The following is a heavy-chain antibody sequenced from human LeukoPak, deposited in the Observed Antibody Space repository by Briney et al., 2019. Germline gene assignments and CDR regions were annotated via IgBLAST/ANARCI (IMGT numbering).Heavy chain of an antibody. CDR2: ISYDGSNT. CDR3: ARVLVGRITMARGVGFDY. J-gene: IGHJ4*02. V-gene: IGHV3-30*03. CDR1: GFTFSRYG. D-gene: IGHD3-10*01. Sequence: GRSLRLSCAASGFTFSRYGIQWVRQAPGKGLEWVALISYDGSNTYYADSVKGRFTISRDNSKNTLYLQMNSLRAEDTAVYYCARVLVGRITMARGVGFDYWGQGTLVTVSS.